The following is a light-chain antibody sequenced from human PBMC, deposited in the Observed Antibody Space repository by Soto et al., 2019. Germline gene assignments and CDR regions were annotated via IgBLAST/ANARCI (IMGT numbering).Light chain of an antibody. CDR3: AAWNDNLSGWV. Sequence: QSALTQPPSASATPGQRVSISCSGSRSNIGSNYVYWYQQLPGAAPRLLMYSNNQRPSGVPGRFSVSKSGTSASLAISGLRSEDEADYYCAAWNDNLSGWVFGGGTKLTVL. CDR2: SNN. CDR1: RSNIGSNY. V-gene: IGLV1-47*02. J-gene: IGLJ3*02.